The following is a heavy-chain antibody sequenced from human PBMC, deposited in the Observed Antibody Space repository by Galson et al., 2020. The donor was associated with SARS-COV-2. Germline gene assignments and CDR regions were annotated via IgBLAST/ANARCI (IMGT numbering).Heavy chain of an antibody. CDR3: ARERDSSGGNAGGMDV. D-gene: IGHD6-19*01. CDR2: IWYDGSNT. V-gene: IGHV3-33*01. Sequence: GGSLRLSCAASGFTFSSYGMHWVRQAPGKGLEWVAVIWYDGSNTYYADSVKGRFTISRDNSKNTLYLQMNSLRAEDAAVYYCARERDSSGGNAGGMDVWGQGTTVTVSS. J-gene: IGHJ6*02. CDR1: GFTFSSYG.